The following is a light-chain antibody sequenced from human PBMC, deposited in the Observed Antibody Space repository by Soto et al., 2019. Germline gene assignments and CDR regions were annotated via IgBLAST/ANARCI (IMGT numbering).Light chain of an antibody. CDR1: QTLNTW. CDR2: DAS. V-gene: IGKV1-5*01. Sequence: DIQMTQSPSTLSVSVGDRVTITCRASQTLNTWLAWYQQKPGKAPKVLIYDASRLQSGVPSRFSGSISVTEFTLTISSLQPDDFATYYCQQDNSFGQGTRVDIK. J-gene: IGKJ2*01. CDR3: QQDNS.